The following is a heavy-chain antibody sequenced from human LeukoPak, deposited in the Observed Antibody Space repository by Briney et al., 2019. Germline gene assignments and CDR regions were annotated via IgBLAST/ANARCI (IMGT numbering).Heavy chain of an antibody. CDR3: ARGSGRWLQLVRYYFDY. J-gene: IGHJ4*02. CDR2: ISSSSSYI. Sequence: GGSLRFSCAASGFTFSSYSMNWVRQAPGKGLEWVSSISSSSSYIYYADSVKGRFTISRDNAKNSLYLQMNSLRAEDTAVYYCARGSGRWLQLVRYYFDYWGQGTLVTVSS. V-gene: IGHV3-21*01. CDR1: GFTFSSYS. D-gene: IGHD5-24*01.